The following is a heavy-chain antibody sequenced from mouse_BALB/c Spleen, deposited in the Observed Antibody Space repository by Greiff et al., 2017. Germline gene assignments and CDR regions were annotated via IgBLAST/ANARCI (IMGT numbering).Heavy chain of an antibody. CDR1: GYAFSSYW. CDR3: ARRHYYGLYYAMDY. V-gene: IGHV1-80*01. D-gene: IGHD1-2*01. CDR2: IYPGDGDT. Sequence: VQLQQSGAELVRPGSSVKISCKASGYAFSSYWMNWVKQRPGQGLEWIGQIYPGDGDTNYNGKFKGKATLTADKSSSTAYMQLSSLTSEDSAVYFCARRHYYGLYYAMDYWGQGTSVTVSS. J-gene: IGHJ4*01.